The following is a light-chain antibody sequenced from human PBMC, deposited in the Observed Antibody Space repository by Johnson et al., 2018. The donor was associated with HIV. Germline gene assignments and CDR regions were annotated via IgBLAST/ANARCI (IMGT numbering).Light chain of an antibody. CDR3: GTWDSSLSAYV. CDR1: SRDIGNNY. CDR2: DNN. V-gene: IGLV1-51*01. Sequence: LTQPPSVSAAPGQKVTISCSGSSRDIGNNYVSWYQQLPGAAPKLLIYDNNKRPSGIPDRFSGSKSGTSATLGITGLQTGDEADYYCGTWDSSLSAYVFATGTKVTVL. J-gene: IGLJ1*01.